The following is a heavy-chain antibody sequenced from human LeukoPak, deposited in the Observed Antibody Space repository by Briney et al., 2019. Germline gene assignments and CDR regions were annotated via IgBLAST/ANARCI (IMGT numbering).Heavy chain of an antibody. CDR2: ISRNSGRI. J-gene: IGHJ3*02. V-gene: IGHV3-9*01. CDR3: AKDIGTTVTTSGAFDI. Sequence: GGSLRLSCAVSGFTFDDYAMHWVRQAPGKGPEWVSGISRNSGRIGYADSVKGRFTISRDNAKNSLYLQMNSLRAEDTALYYCAKDIGTTVTTSGAFDIWGQGTMVTVSS. CDR1: GFTFDDYA. D-gene: IGHD4-17*01.